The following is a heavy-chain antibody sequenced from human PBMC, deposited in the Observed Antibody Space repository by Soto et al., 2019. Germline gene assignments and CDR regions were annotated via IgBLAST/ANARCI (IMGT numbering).Heavy chain of an antibody. CDR1: GFIFSTYG. V-gene: IGHV3-30*03. CDR2: VSDDGYTT. D-gene: IGHD1-26*01. Sequence: QVRLVESGGGVVQPGRSLRLSCAASGFIFSTYGMHWVRQAPGKGLQWVAVVSDDGYTTYYAESVKGRFTVSRDSSKNTLYLQMSNLRIEDTAVYYCAREGYHVVGTDAYSFDYWGQGTLVTVSS. CDR3: AREGYHVVGTDAYSFDY. J-gene: IGHJ4*02.